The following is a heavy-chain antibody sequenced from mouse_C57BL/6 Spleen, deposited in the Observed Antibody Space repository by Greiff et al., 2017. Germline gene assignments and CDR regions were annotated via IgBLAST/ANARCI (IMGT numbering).Heavy chain of an antibody. CDR1: GYSFTGYY. Sequence: EVQLQQSGPELVKPGASVKISCKASGYSFTGYYMPWVKQSSEKSLEWIGEINPSTGGTSYNQKFKGKATLTVDKSSSTAYMQLKSLTSEDSAVYYCARGYGYGSSYDWYFDVWGTGTTVTVSS. CDR3: ARGYGYGSSYDWYFDV. D-gene: IGHD1-1*01. V-gene: IGHV1-43*01. J-gene: IGHJ1*03. CDR2: INPSTGGT.